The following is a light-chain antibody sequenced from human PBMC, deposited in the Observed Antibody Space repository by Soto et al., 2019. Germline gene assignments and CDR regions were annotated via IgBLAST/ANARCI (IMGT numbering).Light chain of an antibody. J-gene: IGLJ2*01. Sequence: QAVVTQPPSASGTPGQRVTISCSGSSSNIGRNTVNWYQQLPGTAPKLLIYSNKHRPSGVPDRFSGSKSGTSASLAISGLQSEDEADYYCAAWDDSLNVVFGGGTKLTVL. V-gene: IGLV1-44*01. CDR3: AAWDDSLNVV. CDR2: SNK. CDR1: SSNIGRNT.